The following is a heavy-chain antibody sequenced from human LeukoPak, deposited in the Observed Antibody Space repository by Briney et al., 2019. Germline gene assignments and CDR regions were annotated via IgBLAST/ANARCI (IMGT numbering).Heavy chain of an antibody. CDR2: ISADGATT. CDR1: GFTFGDSA. CDR3: AKDAYDYGGNSLDY. V-gene: IGHV3-43*02. Sequence: GGSLRLSCAASGFTFGDSAMHWVRQAPGKSLEWVSLISADGATTYYAHSVKGRFTFSRDNSEKSLSLQMNSLRTEDTAFYYCAKDAYDYGGNSLDYWGQGTLVTVSS. J-gene: IGHJ4*02. D-gene: IGHD4-23*01.